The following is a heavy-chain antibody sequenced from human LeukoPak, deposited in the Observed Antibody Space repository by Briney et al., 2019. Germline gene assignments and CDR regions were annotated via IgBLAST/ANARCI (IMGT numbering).Heavy chain of an antibody. Sequence: ASVKVSCKASGYTFTNYGISWVRHAPGQGLEWMGWISAYNGNTNTSQKLQGSVTMTTDTSTSTAYMELRSLRSDATAVYYCARDLASDSSGPIDYWGQGTLVTVSS. V-gene: IGHV1-18*01. D-gene: IGHD3-22*01. J-gene: IGHJ4*02. CDR1: GYTFTNYG. CDR2: ISAYNGNT. CDR3: ARDLASDSSGPIDY.